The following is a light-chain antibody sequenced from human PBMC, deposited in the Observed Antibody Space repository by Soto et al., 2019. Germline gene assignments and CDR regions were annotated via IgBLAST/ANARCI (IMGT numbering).Light chain of an antibody. J-gene: IGKJ2*01. Sequence: EIVMTQSPATLSVSPGESATLSCRASQSISSELAWYQQKPGQPPSLLIYGASTRATGVPARCTGSGSGSDFTLTISGLQSEDFAVYYCQQGHNWPLTFGQGTRLEI. V-gene: IGKV3-15*01. CDR2: GAS. CDR3: QQGHNWPLT. CDR1: QSISSE.